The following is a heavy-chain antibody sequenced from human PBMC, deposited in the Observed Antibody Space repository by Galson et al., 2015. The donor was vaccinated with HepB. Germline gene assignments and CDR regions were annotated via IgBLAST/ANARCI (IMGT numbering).Heavy chain of an antibody. CDR1: GFTFSSYA. CDR2: ISYDGSNK. Sequence: SLRLSCAASGFTFSSYAMHWVRQAPGKGLEWVAVISYDGSNKYYADSVKGRFTISRDNSKNTLYLQMNSLRAEDTAVYYCARDPRTHSHTAAGYFDYWGQGTLVTVSS. J-gene: IGHJ4*02. V-gene: IGHV3-30*04. D-gene: IGHD6-13*01. CDR3: ARDPRTHSHTAAGYFDY.